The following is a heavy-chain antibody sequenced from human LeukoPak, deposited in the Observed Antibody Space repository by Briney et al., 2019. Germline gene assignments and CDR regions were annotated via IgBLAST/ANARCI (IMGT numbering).Heavy chain of an antibody. CDR2: IYHSGST. CDR1: GGSISSYY. D-gene: IGHD6-6*01. V-gene: IGHV4-39*07. Sequence: SETLSLTCTVSGGSISSYYWGWIRQPPGKGLECIGSIYHSGSTYYNPSLKSRVTISVDKSKNQFSLKLSSVTAADTAVYYCARETSIAARTLTLDYWGQGTLVTVSS. CDR3: ARETSIAARTLTLDY. J-gene: IGHJ4*02.